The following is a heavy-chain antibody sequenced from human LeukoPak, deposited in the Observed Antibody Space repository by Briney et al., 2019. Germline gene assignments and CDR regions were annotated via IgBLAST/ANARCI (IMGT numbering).Heavy chain of an antibody. CDR3: ARARSYTLGRKYYFDY. CDR1: GYTFTSYD. CDR2: MNPNSGNT. V-gene: IGHV1-8*01. D-gene: IGHD1-26*01. Sequence: GASVKVSCKASGYTFTSYDINWVRQATGQGLEWMGWMNPNSGNTGYAQKFQGRVTMTRNTSISTAYMELSSLRSEDTAVYYCARARSYTLGRKYYFDYWGQGTLVTVSS. J-gene: IGHJ4*02.